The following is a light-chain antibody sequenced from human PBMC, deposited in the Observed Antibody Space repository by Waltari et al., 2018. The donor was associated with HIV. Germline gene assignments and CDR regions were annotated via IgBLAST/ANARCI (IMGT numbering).Light chain of an antibody. CDR3: QQRSNWPLT. Sequence: EIVMTQFTATLTLSPGERASLSCRASQSVYDYVAWYQQKPGQAPRLLIYDTSNRATGVPARFSGSVSGTDFTLTIGSLEPEDFAVYYCQQRSNWPLTFGGGTQVEIK. V-gene: IGKV3-11*01. CDR2: DTS. J-gene: IGKJ4*01. CDR1: QSVYDY.